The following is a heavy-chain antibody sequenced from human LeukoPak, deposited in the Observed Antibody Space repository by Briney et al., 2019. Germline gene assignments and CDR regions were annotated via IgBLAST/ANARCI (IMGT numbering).Heavy chain of an antibody. V-gene: IGHV4-4*07. CDR3: AREEYSSSWYFKDWFDP. J-gene: IGHJ5*02. D-gene: IGHD6-13*01. Sequence: SETLSLACTVSGGSISSYYWSWIRQPAGKGLEWIGRIYTSGSTNYNPSLKSRVTISVDTSKNQFSLKLSSVTAADTAVYYCAREEYSSSWYFKDWFDPWGQGILVTVSS. CDR1: GGSISSYY. CDR2: IYTSGST.